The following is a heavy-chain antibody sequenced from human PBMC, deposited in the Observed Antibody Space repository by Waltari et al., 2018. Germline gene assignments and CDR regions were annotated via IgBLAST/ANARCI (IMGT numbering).Heavy chain of an antibody. CDR2: INHAGNI. V-gene: IGHV4-34*01. CDR3: ARISGIDYATPM. Sequence: QVQLQQWGAGLLKPSETLSLTCGVRGGSFSSYYWSWIRQSPGKGLEWIGEINHAGNIHYNPSFKSRVTMSIDTARNQFSLEVKSVIAADTAVYFCARISGIDYATPMWGLGTVVTVSS. CDR1: GGSFSSYY. D-gene: IGHD5-12*01. J-gene: IGHJ3*01.